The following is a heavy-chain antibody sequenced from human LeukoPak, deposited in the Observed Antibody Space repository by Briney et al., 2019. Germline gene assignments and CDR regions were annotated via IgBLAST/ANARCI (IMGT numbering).Heavy chain of an antibody. Sequence: GGSLRLSCAASGFTFSSYAVSWVRQAPGKGLEWVGFIRSKAYGGTTKNAASVKGRFTISRDDSRSIAYLQMNSLKTEDTAVYYCTRRYNYDSSGYYYVRDAFDIWGQGTMVTVSS. V-gene: IGHV3-49*04. CDR2: IRSKAYGGTT. J-gene: IGHJ3*02. D-gene: IGHD3-22*01. CDR1: GFTFSSYA. CDR3: TRRYNYDSSGYYYVRDAFDI.